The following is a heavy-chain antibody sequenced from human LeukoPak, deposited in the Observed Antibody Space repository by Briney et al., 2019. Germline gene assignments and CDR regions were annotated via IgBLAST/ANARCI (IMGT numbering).Heavy chain of an antibody. D-gene: IGHD6-19*01. CDR1: GGSIASYY. Sequence: PSETLSLTCTVSGGSIASYYWSWIRQPPGKGLEWIGYISYRGSTNYNPSLKSRVTISVDTSKKHFSLNLSSVTAADTAVYYCARTRSYYMDVWAKGTTVTVSS. J-gene: IGHJ6*03. CDR2: ISYRGST. CDR3: ARTRSYYMDV. V-gene: IGHV4-59*01.